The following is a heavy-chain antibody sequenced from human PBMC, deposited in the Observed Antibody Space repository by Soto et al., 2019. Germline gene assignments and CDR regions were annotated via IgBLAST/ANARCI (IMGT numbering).Heavy chain of an antibody. D-gene: IGHD2-21*02. V-gene: IGHV1-18*04. Sequence: ASVKVSCKASGYTFTSYGISWVRQAPGQGLEWMGWISAHNGNTNYAQKLQGRVTMTTDTSTSTAYMELRSLRSDDTAVYYCARDSWSGLTNAFDIWGQGTMVTVSS. CDR3: ARDSWSGLTNAFDI. J-gene: IGHJ3*02. CDR1: GYTFTSYG. CDR2: ISAHNGNT.